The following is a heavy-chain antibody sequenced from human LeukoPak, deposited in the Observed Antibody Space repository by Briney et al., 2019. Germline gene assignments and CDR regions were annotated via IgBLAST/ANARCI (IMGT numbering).Heavy chain of an antibody. J-gene: IGHJ4*02. CDR1: GGTFSSYA. V-gene: IGHV1-69*05. Sequence: SEKASCKASGGTFSSYAISWVRQAPGQGLEWMGGIIPIFGTANYAQKFQGRVTITTDESTSTAYMELSSLRSEDTAVYYCASLVDGDYFDYWGQGTLVTVSS. D-gene: IGHD2-15*01. CDR2: IIPIFGTA. CDR3: ASLVDGDYFDY.